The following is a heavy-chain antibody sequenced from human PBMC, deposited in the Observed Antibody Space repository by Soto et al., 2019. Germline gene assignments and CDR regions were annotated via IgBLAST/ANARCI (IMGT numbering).Heavy chain of an antibody. CDR2: IYYSGSS. D-gene: IGHD6-13*01. CDR1: GGSVSSSNYY. V-gene: IGHV4-61*01. CDR3: ARITSYGGSWYYFDY. J-gene: IGHJ4*02. Sequence: SETLSLTCTVSGGSVSSSNYYWSWIRQPPGKGLEWIACIYYSGSSNYNPSLKSRLTISVDTSKNQFSLKLNSVTAADTAVYYCARITSYGGSWYYFDYWGQGALVTVSS.